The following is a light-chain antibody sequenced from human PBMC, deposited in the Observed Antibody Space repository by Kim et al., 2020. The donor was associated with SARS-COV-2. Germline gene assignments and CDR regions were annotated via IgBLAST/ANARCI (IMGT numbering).Light chain of an antibody. J-gene: IGKJ4*01. CDR2: GAS. CDR3: QQYDDWPPT. Sequence: IVMTQSPATLSVSPGERATLSCRVSQTINNKLAWTQQRPGQAPRLLFYGASTRATGVPARFSGSGSGTEFTLTISSLQSEDFAVYYCQQYDDWPPTFGGGTKVDIK. V-gene: IGKV3-15*01. CDR1: QTINNK.